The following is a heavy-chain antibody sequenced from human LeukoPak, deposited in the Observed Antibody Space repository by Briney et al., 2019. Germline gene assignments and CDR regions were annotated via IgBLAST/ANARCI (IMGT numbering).Heavy chain of an antibody. J-gene: IGHJ4*02. CDR3: ARDRSYDFWSGYYPFDY. V-gene: IGHV1-46*01. Sequence: GASVKVSCKASGYTFTSYYMHWVRRAPGQGLEWMGIINPSGGSTSYAQKFQGRVTMTRDTSTSTVYMELSSLRSKDTAVYYCARDRSYDFWSGYYPFDYWGQGTLVTVSS. CDR2: INPSGGST. D-gene: IGHD3-3*01. CDR1: GYTFTSYY.